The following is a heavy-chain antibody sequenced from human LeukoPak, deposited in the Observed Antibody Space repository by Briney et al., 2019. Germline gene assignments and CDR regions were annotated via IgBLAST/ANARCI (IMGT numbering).Heavy chain of an antibody. J-gene: IGHJ4*02. CDR1: GYTFTSYG. V-gene: IGHV1-18*01. CDR3: ARDSLLRGYDFWSGYYTLMFDC. Sequence: ASVKVSCKASGYTFTSYGISWVRQAPGQGLEWMGWISAYNGNTNYAQKLQGRVTMTTDTSTSTAYMELRSLRSDDTAVYYCARDSLLRGYDFWSGYYTLMFDCWGQGTLVTVSS. D-gene: IGHD3-3*01. CDR2: ISAYNGNT.